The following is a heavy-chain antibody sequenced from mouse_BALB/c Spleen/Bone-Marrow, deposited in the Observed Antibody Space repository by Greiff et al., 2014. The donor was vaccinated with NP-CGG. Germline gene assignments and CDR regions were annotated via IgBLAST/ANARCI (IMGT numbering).Heavy chain of an antibody. D-gene: IGHD1-2*01. Sequence: VHLVESGPGLVAPSQSLSISCTVSGFFFTSYGVHWVRQPPGKGLEWLGAIWAGGGTNYNSALMSRLSISKDNSKSQVFLKMNSLQTDDTAMCYCAIYYYGSLDYWGQGTTLTVSS. V-gene: IGHV2-9*02. CDR1: GFFFTSYG. CDR2: IWAGGGT. J-gene: IGHJ2*01. CDR3: AIYYYGSLDY.